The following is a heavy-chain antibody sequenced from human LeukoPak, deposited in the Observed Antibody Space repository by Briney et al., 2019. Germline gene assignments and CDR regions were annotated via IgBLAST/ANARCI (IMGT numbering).Heavy chain of an antibody. J-gene: IGHJ3*02. Sequence: SETLSLTCTVSGGSISSGGYYWSWIRQHPGKGLEWIGYIYYSGSTYYNPSLKSRVTISVDTSKNQFSLKLSSVTAAGTAVYYCARDTPYYDILTGPFDIWGQGTMVTVSS. CDR2: IYYSGST. D-gene: IGHD3-9*01. V-gene: IGHV4-31*03. CDR3: ARDTPYYDILTGPFDI. CDR1: GGSISSGGYY.